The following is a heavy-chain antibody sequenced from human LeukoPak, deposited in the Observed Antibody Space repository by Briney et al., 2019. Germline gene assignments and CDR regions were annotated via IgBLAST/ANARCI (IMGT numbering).Heavy chain of an antibody. Sequence: PSETLSLTCAVYGGSFSGYYWSWIRQPPGKGLEWIGEINHSGSTTYNPSLKSRVTTSVDTCKNQFSLKLSSVTAADTAEYYCAGAQPGEDHYYGSGSRQRYSWFDPWGQGTLVTVSS. CDR1: GGSFSGYY. CDR3: AGAQPGEDHYYGSGSRQRYSWFDP. CDR2: INHSGST. V-gene: IGHV4-34*01. J-gene: IGHJ5*02. D-gene: IGHD3-10*01.